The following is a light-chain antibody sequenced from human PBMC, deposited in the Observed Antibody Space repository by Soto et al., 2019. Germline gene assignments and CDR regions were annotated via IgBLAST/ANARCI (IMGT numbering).Light chain of an antibody. CDR3: QQYNNWPPLT. J-gene: IGKJ4*01. V-gene: IGKV3-15*01. Sequence: EIVMPQSPATLSVSPGERATLSCRASQSVSSNLAWYQQKPGQAPRLLIYGASTRATGIPARFSGSGSGTEFPLTISSLHSEDFAVYYCQQYNNWPPLTFGGGTKVEI. CDR1: QSVSSN. CDR2: GAS.